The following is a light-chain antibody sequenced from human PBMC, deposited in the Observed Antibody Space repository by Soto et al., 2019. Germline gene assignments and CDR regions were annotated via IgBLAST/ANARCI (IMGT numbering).Light chain of an antibody. CDR2: GAS. CDR1: QTLSGN. Sequence: VLTQSPGTVSLSPGDRATLSCMASQTLSGNYLAWYQHKPGQAPRLLIYGASTRATGIPARFSGSGSGTEFTLTISSLQSEDFAVYYCQQYNNWLAWTFGQGTKVDIK. J-gene: IGKJ1*01. V-gene: IGKV3-15*01. CDR3: QQYNNWLAWT.